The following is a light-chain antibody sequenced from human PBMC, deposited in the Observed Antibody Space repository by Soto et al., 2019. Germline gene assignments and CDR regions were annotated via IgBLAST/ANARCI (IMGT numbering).Light chain of an antibody. CDR3: QQYNHWPLN. CDR1: QSVGSS. J-gene: IGKJ4*01. Sequence: EIVMTHSPATLSVSPVEIATLSFRASQSVGSSLAWYQQKPGQAPRLLIYGISTRATGLPGRFSGSGFGTEFTLTISSLQSEDLAVYYCQQYNHWPLNFGGGTKVDIK. CDR2: GIS. V-gene: IGKV3-15*01.